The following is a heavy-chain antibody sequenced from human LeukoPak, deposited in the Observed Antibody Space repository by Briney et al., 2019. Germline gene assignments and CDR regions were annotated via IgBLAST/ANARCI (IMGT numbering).Heavy chain of an antibody. CDR1: GFTFSSYA. Sequence: PGGSLRLSCAASGFTFSSYAMNWVRQAPGKGLEWVSSISSSSSYIYYADSVKGRFTISRDNAKNSLYLQMNSLRAEDTAVYYCARDLFITGAYGMDVWGQGTTVTVSS. D-gene: IGHD1-20*01. CDR2: ISSSSSYI. CDR3: ARDLFITGAYGMDV. V-gene: IGHV3-21*01. J-gene: IGHJ6*02.